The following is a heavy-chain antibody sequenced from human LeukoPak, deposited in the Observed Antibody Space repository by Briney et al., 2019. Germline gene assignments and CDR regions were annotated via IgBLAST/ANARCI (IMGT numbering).Heavy chain of an antibody. CDR3: AKTGMGATAPNWFDP. J-gene: IGHJ5*02. CDR2: ISGSGGST. Sequence: PGGSLRLSCAASGFTFSSYAMSWVRQAPGKGLEWVSVISGSGGSTYYADSVKGRFTISRDNSKNTLYLQMNSLRAEDTAVYYCAKTGMGATAPNWFDPWGQGTLVTVSS. D-gene: IGHD1-26*01. V-gene: IGHV3-23*01. CDR1: GFTFSSYA.